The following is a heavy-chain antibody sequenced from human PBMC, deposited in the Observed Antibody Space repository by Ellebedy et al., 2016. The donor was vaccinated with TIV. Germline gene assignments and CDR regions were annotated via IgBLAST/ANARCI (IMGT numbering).Heavy chain of an antibody. CDR2: INPSSTFT. V-gene: IGHV3-11*05. Sequence: GESLKISXEGSGFNFSGRYMSWIRQAPGKGLEWISYINPSSTFTYYADSVKGRFTISRDNAKKSLYLQMNSLRPEDTALYYCAKERAGLGYGGNGGFDSWGQGTLVTVSS. CDR3: AKERAGLGYGGNGGFDS. J-gene: IGHJ4*02. CDR1: GFNFSGRY. D-gene: IGHD4/OR15-4a*01.